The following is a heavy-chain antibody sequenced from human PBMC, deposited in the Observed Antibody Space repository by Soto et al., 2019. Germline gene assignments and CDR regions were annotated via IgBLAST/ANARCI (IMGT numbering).Heavy chain of an antibody. CDR1: GFTFSSYG. Sequence: QVQLVESGGGVVQPGRSLRLSCAASGFTFSSYGMHWVRQAPGKGLEWVAVISYDGSNKYYADSVKGRFTISRDNSKNTLYLKMNSLRAEDTAVYYCAKDLGDIVVVPAAIHPGDYYYGMDVWGQGTTVTVSS. CDR2: ISYDGSNK. J-gene: IGHJ6*02. CDR3: AKDLGDIVVVPAAIHPGDYYYGMDV. V-gene: IGHV3-30*18. D-gene: IGHD2-2*02.